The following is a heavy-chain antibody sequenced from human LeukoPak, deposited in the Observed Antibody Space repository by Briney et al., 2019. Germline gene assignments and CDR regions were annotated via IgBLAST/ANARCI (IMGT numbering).Heavy chain of an antibody. CDR3: ARSNDYGDHTFDY. Sequence: SETLSLTCTVSGGSISSGSYYWSWIRQPAGKGLEWIGRIYTSGSTNYNPSLKSRVTISVDTSKNQFSLKLSSVTAADTAVYYCARSNDYGDHTFDYWGQGTLVTVSS. CDR1: GGSISSGSYY. CDR2: IYTSGST. V-gene: IGHV4-61*02. J-gene: IGHJ4*02. D-gene: IGHD4-17*01.